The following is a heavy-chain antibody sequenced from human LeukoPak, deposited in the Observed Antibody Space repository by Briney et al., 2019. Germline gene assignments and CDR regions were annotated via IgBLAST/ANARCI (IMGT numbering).Heavy chain of an antibody. Sequence: PGGSLRLSCADSGFTFSSYAMSWVRQAPGKGLEWVSAISGSGGSTYYADSVKGRFTISRDNSKNTLYLQMNSLGAEDTAVYYCAKDRHRITMIVVVTYYFDYWGQGTLVTVSS. CDR1: GFTFSSYA. CDR2: ISGSGGST. CDR3: AKDRHRITMIVVVTYYFDY. D-gene: IGHD3-22*01. V-gene: IGHV3-23*01. J-gene: IGHJ4*02.